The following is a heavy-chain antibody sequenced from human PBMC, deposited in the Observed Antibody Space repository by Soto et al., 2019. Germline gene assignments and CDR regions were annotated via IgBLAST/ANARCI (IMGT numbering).Heavy chain of an antibody. V-gene: IGHV1-69*05. D-gene: IGHD6-13*01. CDR2: INPIFGRA. CDR1: GYTFTGYY. Sequence: SVKVSCKASGYTFTGYYMHWVRQAPGQGLEWMGWINPIFGRANYAQKFQGRVTITTDESTSTAYMELSSLRSEDTAVYYCAGGEAAAGTFSYYYYGMDVWGQGTTVTVSS. J-gene: IGHJ6*02. CDR3: AGGEAAAGTFSYYYYGMDV.